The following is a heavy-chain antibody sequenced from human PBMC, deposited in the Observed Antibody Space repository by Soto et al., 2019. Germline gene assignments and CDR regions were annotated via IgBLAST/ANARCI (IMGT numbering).Heavy chain of an antibody. CDR2: ISYDGSNK. CDR1: GFTFSSYG. D-gene: IGHD1-26*01. Sequence: ESGGGVVQPGRSLRLSCAASGFTFSSYGMHWVRQAPGKGLEWVAVISYDGSNKYYADSVKGRFTISRDNSKNTLYLQMNSLRAEDTAVYYCAKDISGGVFDYWGQGTLVTVSS. CDR3: AKDISGGVFDY. V-gene: IGHV3-30*18. J-gene: IGHJ4*02.